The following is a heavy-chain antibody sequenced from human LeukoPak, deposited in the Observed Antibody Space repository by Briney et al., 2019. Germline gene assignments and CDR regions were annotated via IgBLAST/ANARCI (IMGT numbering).Heavy chain of an antibody. J-gene: IGHJ4*02. CDR1: GGSFSGYY. Sequence: SETLSLTCAVYGGSFSGYYWSCIRQPPGKGLEWIGEINHSGSTNYNPSLKSRVTISVDTSKNQFSLKLSSVTAADTAVYYCARGRGYSSSPPLGYWGQGTLVTVSS. V-gene: IGHV4-34*01. D-gene: IGHD6-6*01. CDR3: ARGRGYSSSPPLGY. CDR2: INHSGST.